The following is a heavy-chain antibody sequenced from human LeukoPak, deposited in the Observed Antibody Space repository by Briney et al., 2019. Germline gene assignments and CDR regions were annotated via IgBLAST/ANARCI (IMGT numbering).Heavy chain of an antibody. D-gene: IGHD4-17*01. J-gene: IGHJ3*01. CDR1: GSISSTNY. CDR2: IYSGDNT. CDR3: ARDPNGDYIGAFEF. V-gene: IGHV3-53*01. Sequence: GSISSTNYMSWVRQAPGKGLEWVSVIYSGDNTYYADSVKGRFTISRDISKNTLYLQMNSLRAEDTAVYFCARDPNGDYIGAFEFWGQGTMVTVSS.